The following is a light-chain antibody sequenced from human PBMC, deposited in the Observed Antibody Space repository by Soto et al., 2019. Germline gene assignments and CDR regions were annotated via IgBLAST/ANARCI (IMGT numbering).Light chain of an antibody. CDR2: KAS. CDR3: QQYSAYSWT. CDR1: QSISTW. V-gene: IGKV1-5*03. Sequence: DIQMTQSPSTLSASVGDRVTITCRASQSISTWLAWYQQKPGKAPKLLIEKASSLESGVPPRFSGSGSGTEFTLTISSLQPDDFATYHCQQYSAYSWTFGQGTKVEIK. J-gene: IGKJ1*01.